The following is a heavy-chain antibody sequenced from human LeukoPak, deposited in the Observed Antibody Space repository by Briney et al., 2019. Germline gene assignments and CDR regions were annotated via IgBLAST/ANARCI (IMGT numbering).Heavy chain of an antibody. Sequence: GASVKVSCKASGYTFTGYYMHWVRQAPGQGLEWMGWINPNSGGTNYAQKFQGRVTMTRDTSISTAYMELSRLRSDDTAVYYCARENYYDSSGYLPHWGQGTLVTVSS. D-gene: IGHD3-22*01. CDR3: ARENYYDSSGYLPH. J-gene: IGHJ4*02. CDR2: INPNSGGT. V-gene: IGHV1-2*02. CDR1: GYTFTGYY.